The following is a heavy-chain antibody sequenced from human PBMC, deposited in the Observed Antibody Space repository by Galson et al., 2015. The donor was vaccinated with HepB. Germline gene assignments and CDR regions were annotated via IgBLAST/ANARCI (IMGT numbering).Heavy chain of an antibody. CDR3: ARGEDFDPADAFDI. D-gene: IGHD3-9*01. J-gene: IGHJ3*02. Sequence: SVKVSCKASGYTFTSYAMHWVRQAPGQRLEWMGWINAGNGNTKYSQKFQGRVTITRDTSASTAYMELSSLRSEDTAVYYCARGEDFDPADAFDIWGQGTMVTVSS. CDR2: INAGNGNT. V-gene: IGHV1-3*01. CDR1: GYTFTSYA.